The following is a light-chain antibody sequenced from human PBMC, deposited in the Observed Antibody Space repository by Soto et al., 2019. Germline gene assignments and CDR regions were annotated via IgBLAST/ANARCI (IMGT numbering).Light chain of an antibody. CDR3: QQYHNWPVT. J-gene: IGKJ3*01. CDR2: AAS. Sequence: EIVMTQSPAILSVSPGESATLSCRASQSISGNLAWYQQKPGQAPRLLIYAASVRATGIPARFSGSGSGTEFTLTISSLQSDDFAVYSCQQYHNWPVTFGPGTKVDI. V-gene: IGKV3-15*01. CDR1: QSISGN.